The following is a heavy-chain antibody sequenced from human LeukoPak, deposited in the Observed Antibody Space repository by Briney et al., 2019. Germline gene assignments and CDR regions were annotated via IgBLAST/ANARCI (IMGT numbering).Heavy chain of an antibody. Sequence: GGSLRLSCAASGFTFSSYSMNWVRQAPGKGLVWVSRINSDGSSTSYADSVKGRFTISRDNAKNTLYLQMNSLRAEDTAVYYCARDPGIVGATDYFDYWGQGTLVTVSS. CDR2: INSDGSST. V-gene: IGHV3-74*01. D-gene: IGHD1-26*01. J-gene: IGHJ4*02. CDR3: ARDPGIVGATDYFDY. CDR1: GFTFSSYS.